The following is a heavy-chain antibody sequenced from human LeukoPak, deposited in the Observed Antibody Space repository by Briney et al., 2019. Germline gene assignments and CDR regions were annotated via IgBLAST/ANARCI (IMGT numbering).Heavy chain of an antibody. CDR1: GYTFITYG. CDR2: ISPYDGST. V-gene: IGHV1-18*01. D-gene: IGHD5-18*01. J-gene: IGHJ4*02. CDR3: ARDRAPRYTYGLGH. Sequence: ASVKVSCKASGYTFITYGINWVRQAPGQGLEWMGWISPYDGSTNFAQNLQGRVTMTTDTITSTAFMELRSLRFEDTALHYCARDRAPRYTYGLGHWGQGTLVTVSS.